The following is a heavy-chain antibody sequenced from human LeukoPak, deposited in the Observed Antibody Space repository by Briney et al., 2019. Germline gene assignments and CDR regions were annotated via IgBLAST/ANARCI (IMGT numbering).Heavy chain of an antibody. CDR1: GGSFSGYY. CDR3: ARGMDDYVWGSHPRDFDY. Sequence: SETLSLTCAVYGGSFSGYYWSWIRQPPGKGLEWIGEINHSGSTNYNPSLKSRVTISVDTSKNQFSLKLSSVTAADTAVYYCARGMDDYVWGSHPRDFDYWGQGTLVTVSS. D-gene: IGHD3-16*01. J-gene: IGHJ4*02. CDR2: INHSGST. V-gene: IGHV4-34*01.